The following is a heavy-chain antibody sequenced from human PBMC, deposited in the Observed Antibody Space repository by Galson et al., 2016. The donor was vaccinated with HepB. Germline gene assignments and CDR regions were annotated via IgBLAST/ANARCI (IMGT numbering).Heavy chain of an antibody. V-gene: IGHV3-23*01. Sequence: SLRLSCAVSGFSFSDYAMSWVRRGPGKRLEWVSTISSDGDNKHYLDSVKGRFTVSRDNSKNTLDLQMNSLRAEDTAVYYCTNDVGLVMFGLWGRGTLVTVSS. CDR3: TNDVGLVMFGL. J-gene: IGHJ4*01. CDR2: ISSDGDNK. CDR1: GFSFSDYA. D-gene: IGHD2/OR15-2a*01.